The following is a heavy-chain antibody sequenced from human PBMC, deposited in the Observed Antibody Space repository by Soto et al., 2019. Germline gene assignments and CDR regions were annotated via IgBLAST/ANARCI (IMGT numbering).Heavy chain of an antibody. J-gene: IGHJ6*02. CDR2: IYYSGST. D-gene: IGHD1-7*01. V-gene: IGHV4-59*01. CDR1: GGSISSYY. CDR3: ASDELGPYGMDV. Sequence: SETLSLTCTVSGGSISSYYWSWIRQPPGKGLEWIGYIYYSGSTNYNPSLKSRVTISVDTSKNQFSLKLSSVTAADTAVYYCASDELGPYGMDVWGQGTTVTVSS.